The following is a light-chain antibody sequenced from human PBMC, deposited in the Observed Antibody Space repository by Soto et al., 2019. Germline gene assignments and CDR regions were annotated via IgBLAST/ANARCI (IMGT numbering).Light chain of an antibody. CDR3: SSYTSSIL. CDR1: SSDVGGYNY. CDR2: DVS. V-gene: IGLV2-14*01. J-gene: IGLJ2*01. Sequence: QSALTQPASVSGSPGQSITISCTGTSSDVGGYNYVSWYQQHPGKAPKLMIYDVSNRPSGVSNRFSGSKSGNTASLTISGLQAEDEADYYCSSYTSSILFGGGTSSPS.